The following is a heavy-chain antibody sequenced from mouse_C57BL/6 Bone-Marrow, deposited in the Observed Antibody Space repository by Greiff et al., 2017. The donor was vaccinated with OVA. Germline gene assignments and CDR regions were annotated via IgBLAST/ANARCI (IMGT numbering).Heavy chain of an antibody. V-gene: IGHV1-81*01. J-gene: IGHJ4*01. CDR2: IYPRSGNT. CDR1: GYTFTSYG. D-gene: IGHD1-1*01. CDR3: AKLLRYYYAMDY. Sequence: QVQLQQSGAELARPGASVKLSCKASGYTFTSYGISWVKQRTGQGLEWIGEIYPRSGNTSYNEKFKGKATLTADKSSSTAYMELRSLTSEDSAVYFCAKLLRYYYAMDYWGQGTSVTVSS.